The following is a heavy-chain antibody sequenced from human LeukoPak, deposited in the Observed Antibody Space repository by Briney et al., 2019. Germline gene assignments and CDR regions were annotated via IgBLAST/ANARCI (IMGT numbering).Heavy chain of an antibody. CDR1: GFTFSSYW. V-gene: IGHV3-7*01. CDR3: ARDLAGYDSSGYYPVY. J-gene: IGHJ4*02. CDR2: IKQDGSEK. D-gene: IGHD3-22*01. Sequence: PGGSLRLSCAASGFTFSSYWMSWVRQAPGKGLEWVANIKQDGSEKYYVDSVKGRFTISRDNAKNSLYLQMNSLRAEDTAVYYCARDLAGYDSSGYYPVYWGQGTLVTVSS.